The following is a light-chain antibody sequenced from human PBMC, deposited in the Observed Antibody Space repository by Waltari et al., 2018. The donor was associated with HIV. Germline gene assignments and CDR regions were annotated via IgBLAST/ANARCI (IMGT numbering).Light chain of an antibody. CDR3: MQALQTPYT. V-gene: IGKV2-28*01. J-gene: IGKJ2*01. CDR1: QSLLHSNGYNY. Sequence: DIVMTQSPLSLPVTPGEPASISCRSSQSLLHSNGYNYLDWDLQKPGHSPQLLIYLGSNRASGVPDRFSGSGSGTDFTLKISRVEAEDVGVYYCMQALQTPYTFGQGTKLEIK. CDR2: LGS.